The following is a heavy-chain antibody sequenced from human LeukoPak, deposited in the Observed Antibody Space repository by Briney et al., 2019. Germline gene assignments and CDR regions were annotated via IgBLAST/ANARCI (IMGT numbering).Heavy chain of an antibody. CDR3: ARETRDSNWNSVAYLDH. D-gene: IGHD1-7*01. V-gene: IGHV1-69*08. Sequence: GASVKASCKASGGTFSGNSITWVRQAPGQGLEWMGRFIPILNTTNYAQDFQGRVTLTADKSTSTAYMELMSLGSEDTAVYYCARETRDSNWNSVAYLDHWGQGTLVTVSS. CDR1: GGTFSGNS. J-gene: IGHJ4*02. CDR2: FIPILNTT.